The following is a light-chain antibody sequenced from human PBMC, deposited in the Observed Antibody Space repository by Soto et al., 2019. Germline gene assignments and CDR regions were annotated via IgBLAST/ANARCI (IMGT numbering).Light chain of an antibody. CDR3: QQYNNWPIT. CDR2: GAS. CDR1: QSVSSN. J-gene: IGKJ5*01. Sequence: EIVMTQSPATLSVSPGERATLSCRASQSVSSNLAWHQQKPGQAPRLLISGASTRATGFPARFSGSGSGTEFTLTISSLQSEDFAVYYCQQYNNWPITFGQGTRLEIK. V-gene: IGKV3-15*01.